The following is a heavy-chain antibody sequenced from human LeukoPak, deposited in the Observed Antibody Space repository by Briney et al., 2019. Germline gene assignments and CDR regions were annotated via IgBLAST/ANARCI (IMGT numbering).Heavy chain of an antibody. CDR1: GFTFSNYN. Sequence: PGGSLRLSCAASGFTFSNYNMNWVRQAPGKGLEWVSSISSSSSYIYYADSLKGRFTISRDNAKNSLYLQMNSLRAEDTAVYYCASALEDDHFSFDYWGQGTLVTVSS. CDR2: ISSSSSYI. CDR3: ASALEDDHFSFDY. D-gene: IGHD1-1*01. V-gene: IGHV3-21*01. J-gene: IGHJ4*02.